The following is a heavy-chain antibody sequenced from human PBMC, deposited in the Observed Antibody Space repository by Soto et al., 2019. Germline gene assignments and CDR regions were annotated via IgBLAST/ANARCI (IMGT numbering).Heavy chain of an antibody. V-gene: IGHV4-39*01. CDR3: ARHGHWAPLND. CDR2: TYYGRNT. CDR1: GGSIDSIYFY. D-gene: IGHD3-16*01. Sequence: QLQLQEPGPGLVKPSETLSLTCSVSGGSIDSIYFYWVWVRQPPGEGLGWIGSTYYGRNTYYSSSLRSRVTLSVDTSKNQFSLRLSSVTAADTAIYYCARHGHWAPLNDWGQGTLVNVSS. J-gene: IGHJ4*02.